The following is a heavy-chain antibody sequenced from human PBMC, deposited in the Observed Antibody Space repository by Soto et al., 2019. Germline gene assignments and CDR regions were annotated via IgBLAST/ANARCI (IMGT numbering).Heavy chain of an antibody. CDR1: GYTFTSYG. D-gene: IGHD3-10*01. Sequence: ASVKVSCTASGYTFTSYGISWVRQAPGQGLEWMGWISAYNGNTNYAQKLQGRATITRDTSASTAYMELSSLRSEDTAVYYCASRLWVLWGQGTLVTVSS. CDR3: ASRLWVL. V-gene: IGHV1-18*01. J-gene: IGHJ4*02. CDR2: ISAYNGNT.